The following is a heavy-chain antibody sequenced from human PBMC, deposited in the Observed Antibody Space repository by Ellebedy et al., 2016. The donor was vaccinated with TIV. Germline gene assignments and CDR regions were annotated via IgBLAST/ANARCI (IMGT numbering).Heavy chain of an antibody. CDR2: INPNSGGT. Sequence: ASVKVSXXASGYTFTGYYMHWVRQAPGQGLEWMGWINPNSGGTNYAQKFQGRVTMTRDTSISTAYMELSRLRSDDTAVYYCARDVGVPDTYNWFNPWGQGTLVTVSS. D-gene: IGHD2-2*01. J-gene: IGHJ5*02. CDR3: ARDVGVPDTYNWFNP. CDR1: GYTFTGYY. V-gene: IGHV1-2*02.